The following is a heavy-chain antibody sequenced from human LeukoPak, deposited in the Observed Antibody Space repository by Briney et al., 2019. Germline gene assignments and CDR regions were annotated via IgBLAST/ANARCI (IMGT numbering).Heavy chain of an antibody. D-gene: IGHD5-18*01. CDR2: IRYDGSNK. CDR3: AKDGFGYSYGERTPLD. Sequence: GGSLRLSCAASGFTFSSYGMHWVRQAPGKGLEWVAFIRYDGSNKYYADSVEGRFTISRDNSKNTLYLQMNSLRAEDTAVYYCAKDGFGYSYGERTPLDWGQGTLVTVSS. J-gene: IGHJ4*02. V-gene: IGHV3-30*02. CDR1: GFTFSSYG.